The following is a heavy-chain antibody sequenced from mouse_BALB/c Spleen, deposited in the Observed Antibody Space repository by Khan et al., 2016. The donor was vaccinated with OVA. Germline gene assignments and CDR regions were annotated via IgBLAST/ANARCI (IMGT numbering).Heavy chain of an antibody. CDR1: GYTFTYYV. Sequence: QVQLKQSGPELVKPGASVKMSCKASGYTFTYYVITWVKQRTGQGLEWIGEIYPGSDNAYYNERFKGKATLTADKSSNTTHMQLSSLTSEDSAVYFCARGDGYYVYFDHWGQGTTLTVSS. CDR3: ARGDGYYVYFDH. J-gene: IGHJ2*01. D-gene: IGHD2-3*01. V-gene: IGHV1-77*01. CDR2: IYPGSDNA.